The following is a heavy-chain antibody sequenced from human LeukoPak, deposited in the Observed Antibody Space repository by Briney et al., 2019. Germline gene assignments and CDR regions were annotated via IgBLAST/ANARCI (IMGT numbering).Heavy chain of an antibody. V-gene: IGHV4-4*02. D-gene: IGHD6-13*01. J-gene: IGHJ6*02. CDR2: IYHSGST. Sequence: KPSGTLSLTCAVSGGSISSSNWWSWVRQPPGKGLEWIGEIYHSGSTNYNPSLKSRVTISVDKSKNQFSLKLSSVTAADTAVYYCARGPLAAADTLTYYYFGMDVWGQGTTVTVSS. CDR3: ARGPLAAADTLTYYYFGMDV. CDR1: GGSISSSNW.